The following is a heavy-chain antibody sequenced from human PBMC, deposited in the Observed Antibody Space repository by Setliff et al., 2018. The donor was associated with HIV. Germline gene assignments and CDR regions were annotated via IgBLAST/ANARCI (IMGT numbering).Heavy chain of an antibody. Sequence: ASVKVSCKASGFPFSSYGISWVRQAPGQGLEWMGWISAYNGKTEYAQNFQGRVTMTTDISTSTAWTSTSTAYMESRSLRSDDTAVYYCASCMAGHYYYYMDVWGKGTTVTVSS. J-gene: IGHJ6*03. CDR1: GFPFSSYG. CDR2: ISAYNGKT. D-gene: IGHD6-19*01. CDR3: ASCMAGHYYYYMDV. V-gene: IGHV1-18*01.